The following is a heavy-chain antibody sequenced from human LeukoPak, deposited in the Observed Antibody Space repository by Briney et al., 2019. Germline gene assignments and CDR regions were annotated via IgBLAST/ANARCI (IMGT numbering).Heavy chain of an antibody. V-gene: IGHV4-39*01. CDR1: GGSISGSRYY. J-gene: IGHJ4*02. Sequence: PSETLSLTCTASGGSISGSRYYWGWIRQPPGKGLEWIAIIDYSGSTYYNPSLKSRVTISVDTSENQFSLKLSSVTAADTAVFYCARHSEGATRFDYWGQGTLVTVSS. CDR2: IDYSGST. D-gene: IGHD1-26*01. CDR3: ARHSEGATRFDY.